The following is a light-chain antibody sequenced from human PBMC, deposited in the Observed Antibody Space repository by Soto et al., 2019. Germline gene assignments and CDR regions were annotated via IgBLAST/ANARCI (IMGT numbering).Light chain of an antibody. V-gene: IGKV1-5*03. CDR3: QPYKDYSGWT. J-gene: IGKJ1*01. CDR1: QSISNW. Sequence: DIQMTQPPSTLSASVGDRVTITCRASQSISNWLAWYQQKPGKAPKLLIYQASSLETGVSSRFSGSASETEFTLSISSLQPDDFATYYCQPYKDYSGWTFGQGTKVEFK. CDR2: QAS.